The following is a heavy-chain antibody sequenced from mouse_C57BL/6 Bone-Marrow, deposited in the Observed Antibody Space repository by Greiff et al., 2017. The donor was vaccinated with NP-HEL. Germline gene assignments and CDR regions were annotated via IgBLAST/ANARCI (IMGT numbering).Heavy chain of an antibody. CDR3: ATPSAWFAY. CDR1: GFTFSDYG. J-gene: IGHJ3*01. D-gene: IGHD2-10*02. V-gene: IGHV5-17*01. Sequence: DVHLVESGGGLVKPGGSLKLSCAASGFTFSDYGMHWVRQAPEKGLEWVAYISSGSGTIYYADTVKGRFTISRDNAKNTLFLQMTSLRSEDTAMYYCATPSAWFAYWGQGTLVTVSA. CDR2: ISSGSGTI.